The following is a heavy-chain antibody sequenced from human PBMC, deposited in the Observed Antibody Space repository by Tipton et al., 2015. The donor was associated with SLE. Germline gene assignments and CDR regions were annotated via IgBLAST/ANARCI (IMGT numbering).Heavy chain of an antibody. V-gene: IGHV3-30*04. CDR3: ARVGDSSSFDY. D-gene: IGHD6-13*01. Sequence: QVQLVQSGGGVVQPGRSLRLSCAASGFTFSSYAMHWVRQAPGKGLEWVAVISYDGSNKYYADSVKGRFTISRDNSKNTLYLQMNSLRAEDTAVYYCARVGDSSSFDYWGQGTLVTVSS. CDR2: ISYDGSNK. CDR1: GFTFSSYA. J-gene: IGHJ4*02.